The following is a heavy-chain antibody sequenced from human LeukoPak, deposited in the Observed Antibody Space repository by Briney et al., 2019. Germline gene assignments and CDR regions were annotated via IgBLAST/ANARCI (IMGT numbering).Heavy chain of an antibody. V-gene: IGHV3-23*01. CDR1: GLTFSNYA. CDR3: AKDIAQGYTYGSIEQDY. Sequence: GGPLRLSCAASGLTFSNYAMSWVRQAPGKGLEWVSAISESGTGTYYADSVKGRFTISRDNSKNTLSLQMNSLRAEDTAVYYCAKDIAQGYTYGSIEQDYWGQGTLVTVSS. J-gene: IGHJ4*02. CDR2: ISESGTGT. D-gene: IGHD5-18*01.